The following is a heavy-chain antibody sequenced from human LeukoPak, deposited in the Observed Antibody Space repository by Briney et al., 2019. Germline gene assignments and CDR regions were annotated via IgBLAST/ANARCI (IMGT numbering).Heavy chain of an antibody. Sequence: SETLSLTCTVSGGSISGSSYYWGWIRQPPGKGLEWIGSIYYSGSTYYNPSLKSRVTISVDTSKNQFSLKLSSVTAADTAVYYCASAKGGDYYDSSGYYFDYWGQGTLVTVSS. J-gene: IGHJ4*02. CDR2: IYYSGST. CDR1: GGSISGSSYY. D-gene: IGHD3-22*01. V-gene: IGHV4-39*07. CDR3: ASAKGGDYYDSSGYYFDY.